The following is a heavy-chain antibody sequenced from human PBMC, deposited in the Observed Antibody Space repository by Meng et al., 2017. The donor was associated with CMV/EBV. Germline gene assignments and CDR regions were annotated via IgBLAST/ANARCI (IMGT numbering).Heavy chain of an antibody. CDR2: INPNSGGT. V-gene: IGHV1-2*02. D-gene: IGHD6-13*01. CDR1: GYIFTGYY. Sequence: ASVKVSCKASGYIFTGYYMHWVRQAPGQGLEGMGWINPNSGGTNYAQKFQGRVTMTRDTSISTAYMELSRLRSDDTAVYYCARVIAAAGTRTPGYYGIDVWGQGATVTVSS. J-gene: IGHJ6*02. CDR3: ARVIAAAGTRTPGYYGIDV.